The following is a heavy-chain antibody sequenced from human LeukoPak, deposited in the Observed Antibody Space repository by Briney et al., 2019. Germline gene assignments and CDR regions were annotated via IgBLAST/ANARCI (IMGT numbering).Heavy chain of an antibody. V-gene: IGHV3-23*01. J-gene: IGHJ4*02. D-gene: IGHD6-19*01. CDR3: AKDQKWGQWLETYFDY. Sequence: GESLRLSCAASGFTFSSYAMSWVRQAPGKGLEWVSGISSSGDNTYYADSVKGRFPISRDNSKNTLYLQMNNLRAEDMAIYYCAKDQKWGQWLETYFDYWGQGTLVTVSS. CDR2: ISSSGDNT. CDR1: GFTFSSYA.